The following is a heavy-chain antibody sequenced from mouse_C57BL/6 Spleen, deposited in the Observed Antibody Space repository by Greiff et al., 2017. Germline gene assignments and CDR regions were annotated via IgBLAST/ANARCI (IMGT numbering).Heavy chain of an antibody. V-gene: IGHV1-4*01. Sequence: QVQLKQSGAELARPGASVKMSCKASGYTFTSYTMHWVKQRPGQGLEWIGYINPSSGYTKYNQKFKDKATLTADKSSSTAYMQLSSLTSEDSAVYYCARSDDYGGAWFAYWGQGTLVTVSA. CDR1: GYTFTSYT. CDR2: INPSSGYT. J-gene: IGHJ3*01. D-gene: IGHD2-4*01. CDR3: ARSDDYGGAWFAY.